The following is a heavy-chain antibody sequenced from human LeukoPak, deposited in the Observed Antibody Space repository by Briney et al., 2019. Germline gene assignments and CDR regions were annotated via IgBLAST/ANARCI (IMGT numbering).Heavy chain of an antibody. Sequence: SVKVSCTASGGTFSSYAISWVRQAPGQGLEWMGRIIPIFGTANYAQKFQGRVTITADESTSTAYMELSSLRSEDTAVYYCARGGPPPGGYSTRGYYFDYWGQGTLVTVSS. CDR1: GGTFSSYA. D-gene: IGHD4-11*01. J-gene: IGHJ4*02. CDR2: IIPIFGTA. CDR3: ARGGPPPGGYSTRGYYFDY. V-gene: IGHV1-69*15.